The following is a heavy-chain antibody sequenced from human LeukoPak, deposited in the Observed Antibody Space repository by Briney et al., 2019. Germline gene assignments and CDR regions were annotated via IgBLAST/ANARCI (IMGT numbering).Heavy chain of an antibody. CDR1: GYTFTGYY. CDR3: ARGDYYDSSGYYSYFDY. CDR2: INPNSGGT. V-gene: IGHV1-2*02. Sequence: ASVKVSCTASGYTFTGYYMHWVRQAPGQGLEWMGWINPNSGGTNYAQKFQGRVTMARDTSISTAYMELSRLRSDDTAVYYCARGDYYDSSGYYSYFDYWGQGTLVTVSS. D-gene: IGHD3-22*01. J-gene: IGHJ4*02.